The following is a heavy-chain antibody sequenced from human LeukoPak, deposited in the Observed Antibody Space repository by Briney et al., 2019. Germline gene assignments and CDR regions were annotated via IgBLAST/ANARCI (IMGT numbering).Heavy chain of an antibody. CDR3: ARMEYYYDSSGHDYYFDY. J-gene: IGHJ4*02. Sequence: GGSLGLSCAASGFTVSSNYMSWVRQAPGKGLEWVSVIYSGGSTYYADSVKGRFTISRDNSKNTLYLQMNSLRAEDTAVYYCARMEYYYDSSGHDYYFDYWGQGALVTVSS. V-gene: IGHV3-66*01. CDR1: GFTVSSNY. CDR2: IYSGGST. D-gene: IGHD3-22*01.